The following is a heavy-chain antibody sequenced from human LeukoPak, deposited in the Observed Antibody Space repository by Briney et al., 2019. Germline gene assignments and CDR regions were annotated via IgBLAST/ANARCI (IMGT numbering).Heavy chain of an antibody. V-gene: IGHV1-2*02. CDR3: AGGSGIGGAFDI. D-gene: IGHD3-10*01. Sequence: ASVKVSCKASGYTFTGYYMHWVRQAPGQGLEWMGWINPNSGGTNYAQKFQGRVTMTRDTSISTAYMELRSLRSDDTAVYYCAGGSGIGGAFDIWGQGTMVTVSS. J-gene: IGHJ3*02. CDR2: INPNSGGT. CDR1: GYTFTGYY.